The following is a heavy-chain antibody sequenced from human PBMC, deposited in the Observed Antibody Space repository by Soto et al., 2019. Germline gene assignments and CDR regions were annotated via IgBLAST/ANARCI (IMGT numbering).Heavy chain of an antibody. Sequence: GGSLRLSCAASGFTFSSYAMSWVRQAPGKGLEWVSAISGSGGSTYYADSVKGRFTISRDNSKNTLYLQMNSLRAEDTAVYYCANDITAAVAPKTPDYWGQGTLVTVSS. CDR3: ANDITAAVAPKTPDY. CDR2: ISGSGGST. CDR1: GFTFSSYA. V-gene: IGHV3-23*01. D-gene: IGHD6-19*01. J-gene: IGHJ4*02.